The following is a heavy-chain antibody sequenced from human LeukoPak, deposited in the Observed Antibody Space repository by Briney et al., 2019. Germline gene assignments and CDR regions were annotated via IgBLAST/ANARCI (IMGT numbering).Heavy chain of an antibody. CDR1: GGSISSYY. CDR2: IYYSGST. V-gene: IGHV4-59*01. CDR3: ARSLVDTAMVTPLGPDY. D-gene: IGHD5-18*01. Sequence: SETLSLTCTVSGGSISSYYWSWIRQPPGKGLEWIGYIYYSGSTNYNPSLKSRVTISVDTPKNQFSLKLSSVTAADTAVYYCARSLVDTAMVTPLGPDYWGQGTLVTVSS. J-gene: IGHJ4*02.